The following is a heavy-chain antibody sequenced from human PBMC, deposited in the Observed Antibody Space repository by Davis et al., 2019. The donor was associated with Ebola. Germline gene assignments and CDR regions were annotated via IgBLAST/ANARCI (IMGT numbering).Heavy chain of an antibody. V-gene: IGHV3-23*01. J-gene: IGHJ3*02. CDR3: AIIVPAAIVDAFDI. Sequence: GESLKISCAASGFTFSSYAMSWVRQAPGKGLEWVSAISGSGGSTYYADSVKGRFTISRDNAKNSLYLQMNSLRAEDTAVYYCAIIVPAAIVDAFDIWGQGTMVTVSS. CDR1: GFTFSSYA. CDR2: ISGSGGST. D-gene: IGHD2-2*01.